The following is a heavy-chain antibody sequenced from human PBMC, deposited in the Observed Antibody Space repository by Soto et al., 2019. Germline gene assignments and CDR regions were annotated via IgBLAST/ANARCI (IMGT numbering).Heavy chain of an antibody. D-gene: IGHD6-6*01. CDR2: IIPIFGTA. V-gene: IGHV1-69*13. Sequence: GASVKLSCKASAGTFSSDAISWGRQAPGQGLEWMGGIIPIFGTANYAQKFQGRVTITADESTSTAYMELSSLRSEDTAVYYCAREHIAARDWFDPWGQGTLVTVSS. CDR1: AGTFSSDA. J-gene: IGHJ5*02. CDR3: AREHIAARDWFDP.